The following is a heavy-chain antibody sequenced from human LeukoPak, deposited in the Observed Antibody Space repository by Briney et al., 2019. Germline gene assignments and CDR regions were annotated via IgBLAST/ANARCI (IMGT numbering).Heavy chain of an antibody. CDR2: INSDGSST. D-gene: IGHD4-11*01. Sequence: QPGGSLRLSCAASGFTFSSYWMHWVRQAPGKGLVWVSRINSDGSSTSYADSVKGRFTISRDNAKNTLYLQMNSLRAEDTAVYYCAREYYSDYEASLDYWGQGTLVTVSS. CDR3: AREYYSDYEASLDY. CDR1: GFTFSSYW. V-gene: IGHV3-74*01. J-gene: IGHJ4*02.